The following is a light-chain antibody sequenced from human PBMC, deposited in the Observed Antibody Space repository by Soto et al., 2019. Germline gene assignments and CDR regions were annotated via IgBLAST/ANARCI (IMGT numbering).Light chain of an antibody. CDR3: KSYAGSNNYV. V-gene: IGLV2-8*01. Sequence: QSVLTQPPSASGSPGQSVTISCTGTKNDIGVYDFVSWYQHHPGKAPRLIIYEVVQRPSGVPDRFSGSKSGNTASLTVSGVQASGGAGYFWKSYAGSNNYVFGSGTKLTVL. CDR2: EVV. CDR1: KNDIGVYDF. J-gene: IGLJ1*01.